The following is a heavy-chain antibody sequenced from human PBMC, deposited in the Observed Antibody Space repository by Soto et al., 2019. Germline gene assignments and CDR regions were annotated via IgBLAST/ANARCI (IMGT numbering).Heavy chain of an antibody. Sequence: ASVKVSCKASGYTFTSYYMHWVRQAPGQGLEWMGIINPSGGSTSYAQKFQGRVTMTRDTSTSTVYMELSSLRSEDTAVYYCARAPPSTIAAAANREVHFDYWGQGTLVTVSS. D-gene: IGHD6-13*01. CDR2: INPSGGST. CDR1: GYTFTSYY. V-gene: IGHV1-46*03. J-gene: IGHJ4*02. CDR3: ARAPPSTIAAAANREVHFDY.